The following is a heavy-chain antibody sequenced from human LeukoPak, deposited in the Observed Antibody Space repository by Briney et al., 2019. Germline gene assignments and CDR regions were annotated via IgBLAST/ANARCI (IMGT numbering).Heavy chain of an antibody. CDR2: IYDSGNT. Sequence: SETLSLTCTVSGVSMSSNPYYWGWIRQPPGKGLEWIGTIYDSGNTNYNPSLRSRPTISVDTSRNQFSLKLSSVTAADTAVYYCARHDCDSSRCSVNWFDPWGQGTLVTVSS. V-gene: IGHV4-39*01. J-gene: IGHJ5*02. CDR1: GVSMSSNPYY. CDR3: ARHDCDSSRCSVNWFDP. D-gene: IGHD2/OR15-2a*01.